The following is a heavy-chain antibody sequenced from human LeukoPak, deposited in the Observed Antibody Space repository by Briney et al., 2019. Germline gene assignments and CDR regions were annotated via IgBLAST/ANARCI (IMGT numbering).Heavy chain of an antibody. D-gene: IGHD3-3*01. CDR3: ARELGGYYRRYYFDY. CDR1: GFTFSDYY. Sequence: PGGSLRLSCAASGFTFSDYYMSWIRQAPGKGLEWVAVISYDGSNKYYADSVKGRFTISRDNSKNTLYLQMNSLRAEDTAVYYCARELGGYYRRYYFDYWGQGTLVTVSS. CDR2: ISYDGSNK. V-gene: IGHV3-30*03. J-gene: IGHJ4*02.